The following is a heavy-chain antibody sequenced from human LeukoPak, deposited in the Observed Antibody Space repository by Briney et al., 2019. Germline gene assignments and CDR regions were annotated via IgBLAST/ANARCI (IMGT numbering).Heavy chain of an antibody. Sequence: SQTLSLTCTVSGGSINSGGYYWSWIRQPPGTGLEWIGYIYYSGSTYYNPSLKSRVTISVDTSKNQFSLKLSSVTAADTAFFFRPKTAYEILTGYRPFDYWGQGTLVTVSS. CDR3: PKTAYEILTGYRPFDY. D-gene: IGHD3-9*01. CDR1: GGSINSGGYY. J-gene: IGHJ4*02. V-gene: IGHV4-31*03. CDR2: IYYSGST.